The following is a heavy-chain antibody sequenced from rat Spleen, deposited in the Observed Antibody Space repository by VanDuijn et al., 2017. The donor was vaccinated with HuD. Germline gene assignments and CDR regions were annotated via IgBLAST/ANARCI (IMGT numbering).Heavy chain of an antibody. Sequence: QVQLMESGPGLVQPSETLSLTCTVSGFSLTSYNVHWVRQSPGKGLEWMGVMWSGGSTDYNSALKSRLSISRDTSKNQVFLKMNSLQSEDTTTYYCARDNNYNWFVYWGQGTLVTVSS. CDR2: MWSGGST. D-gene: IGHD1-10*01. V-gene: IGHV2-45*01. CDR3: ARDNNYNWFVY. CDR1: GFSLTSYN. J-gene: IGHJ3*01.